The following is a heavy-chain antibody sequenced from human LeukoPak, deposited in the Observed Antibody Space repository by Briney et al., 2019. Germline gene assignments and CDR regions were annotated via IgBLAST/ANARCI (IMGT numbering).Heavy chain of an antibody. V-gene: IGHV3-30*04. CDR1: GFTFSSYA. CDR3: ARGEKWYYDSSGYIDY. Sequence: GRSLRLSCAASGFTFSSYAMHWVRQAPGKGLEWVAVISYDGSNKYSADSVKGRFTISRDNSKNTLYLQMNSLRAEDAAVYYCARGEKWYYDSSGYIDYWGQGTLVSVPS. CDR2: ISYDGSNK. J-gene: IGHJ4*02. D-gene: IGHD3-22*01.